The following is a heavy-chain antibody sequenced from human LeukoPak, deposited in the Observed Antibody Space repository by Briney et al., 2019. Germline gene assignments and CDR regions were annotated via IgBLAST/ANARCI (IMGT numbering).Heavy chain of an antibody. CDR1: GYTLTELS. CDR2: FDPEDGET. J-gene: IGHJ4*02. CDR3: ATDSSGWYLFDY. D-gene: IGHD6-19*01. Sequence: GASVKVSCKVSGYTLTELSMHWVRQAPGKGLEWMGGFDPEDGETIYAQKFQSRVTMTEDTSTDTAYMGLSSLRSEDTAVYYCATDSSGWYLFDYWGQGTLVAVSS. V-gene: IGHV1-24*01.